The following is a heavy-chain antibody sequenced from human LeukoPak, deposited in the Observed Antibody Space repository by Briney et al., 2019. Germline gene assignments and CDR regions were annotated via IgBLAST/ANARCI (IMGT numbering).Heavy chain of an antibody. CDR1: GFTFGDHA. CDR3: TRDRHYYDSSGYNSY. D-gene: IGHD3-22*01. J-gene: IGHJ4*02. V-gene: IGHV3-49*03. CDR2: IRSKAYGGTT. Sequence: GGSLRLSCTASGFTFGDHAMSWFRQAPGKGLEWVGFIRSKAYGGTTEYAASVKGRFTISRDDSKSIAYLQMNSLKTEDTAVYYCTRDRHYYDSSGYNSYWGQGTLVTVSS.